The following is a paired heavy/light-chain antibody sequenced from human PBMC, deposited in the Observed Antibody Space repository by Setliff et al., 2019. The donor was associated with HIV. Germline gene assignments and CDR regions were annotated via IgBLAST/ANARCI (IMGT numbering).Heavy chain of an antibody. Sequence: QVQLQQWGAGLLKPSETLSLTCAVYGGSFSGYYWSWIRQPPGKGLEWIGEINYNGNTNYNPSLNSRITILVDTSKKQFSLRLSFVTTADTAVYYCARGIYDSSGYDNWGQGTLVTVSA. V-gene: IGHV4-34*01. J-gene: IGHJ4*02. D-gene: IGHD3-22*01. CDR3: ARGIYDSSGYDN. CDR2: INYNGNT. CDR1: GGSFSGYY.
Light chain of an antibody. CDR2: GAS. CDR3: QQYCNYPPT. CDR1: QGISSF. V-gene: IGKV1-8*01. J-gene: IGKJ1*01. Sequence: AIRMTHSPSSLSASTGDRVNITCRASQGISSFLAWYQQKPGKAPKLLIYGASTLQSGVPSRFSGSGSGTDFTLTISCLQSEDLATYYCQQYCNYPPTFGQGTKVEIK.